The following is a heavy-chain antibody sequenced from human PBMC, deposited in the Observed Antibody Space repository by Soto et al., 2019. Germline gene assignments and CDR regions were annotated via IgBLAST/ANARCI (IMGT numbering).Heavy chain of an antibody. CDR3: ARGRSSLPDSRGIGYYGLDV. CDR1: GGSFSGYY. V-gene: IGHV4-34*01. D-gene: IGHD3-3*01. J-gene: IGHJ6*02. Sequence: QVQLQQWGAGLLKPSETLSLTCVVNGGSFSGYYWSWVRQTPGKGLEWIGEINNSGITDSNPSLKGGVTISVVASRSEFSLGLTSVTAADTVVYYCARGRSSLPDSRGIGYYGLDVWGQGTTVTVS. CDR2: INNSGIT.